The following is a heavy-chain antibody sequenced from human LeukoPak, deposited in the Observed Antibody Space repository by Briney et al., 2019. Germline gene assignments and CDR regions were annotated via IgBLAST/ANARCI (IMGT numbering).Heavy chain of an antibody. J-gene: IGHJ5*02. CDR2: IYYSGST. CDR3: ASFHDFWSGFSWFDP. Sequence: SETLSLTCTVSGGSISSSSYYWGRIRQPPGKGLEWIGSIYYSGSTYYNPSLKSRVTISVDTSKNQFSLKLSSVTAADTAVYYCASFHDFWSGFSWFDPWGQGTLVTVSS. CDR1: GGSISSSSYY. D-gene: IGHD3-3*01. V-gene: IGHV4-39*07.